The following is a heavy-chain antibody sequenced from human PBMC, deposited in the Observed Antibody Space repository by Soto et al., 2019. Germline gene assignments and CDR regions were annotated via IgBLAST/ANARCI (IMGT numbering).Heavy chain of an antibody. D-gene: IGHD3-22*01. J-gene: IGHJ3*02. V-gene: IGHV3-23*01. CDR2: ISGSGGST. CDR1: GFTFSSYA. CDR3: AKGTYCSDSSGPDSFDT. Sequence: PGGSLRLSCAASGFTFSSYAMSWVRQAPGKGLEWVSAISGSGGSTYYADSVKGRFTISRDNSKNTLYLQMNSLRAEDTAVYYCAKGTYCSDSSGPDSFDTRGQGPMVTV.